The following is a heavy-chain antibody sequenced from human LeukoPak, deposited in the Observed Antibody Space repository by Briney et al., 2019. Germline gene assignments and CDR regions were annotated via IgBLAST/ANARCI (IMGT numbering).Heavy chain of an antibody. J-gene: IGHJ5*02. Sequence: ASVKVSCKASGYTFTSYDINWVRQATGQGLEWMGWMNPNSGNTGYAQKFQGRVTITRNTSISTAYMELSSLRSEDTAVYYCARDRTPNIAVALGFDPWGQGTLVTVSS. CDR2: MNPNSGNT. CDR3: ARDRTPNIAVALGFDP. V-gene: IGHV1-8*03. D-gene: IGHD6-19*01. CDR1: GYTFTSYD.